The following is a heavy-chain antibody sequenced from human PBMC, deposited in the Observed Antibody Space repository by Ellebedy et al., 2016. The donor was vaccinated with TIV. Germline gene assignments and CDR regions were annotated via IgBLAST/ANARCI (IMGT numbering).Heavy chain of an antibody. Sequence: SLKISCAASGFTFTNYAMHWVRQHPGKGLEWVAGTSYHELNKYYADSVKGRLTISRDNSKHTLFLQMNSLRAEDTAVYYCAKRSAAGREAGAFDIWGQGTMVTVSS. CDR3: AKRSAAGREAGAFDI. J-gene: IGHJ3*02. V-gene: IGHV3-30-3*02. CDR1: GFTFTNYA. CDR2: TSYHELNK. D-gene: IGHD3-10*01.